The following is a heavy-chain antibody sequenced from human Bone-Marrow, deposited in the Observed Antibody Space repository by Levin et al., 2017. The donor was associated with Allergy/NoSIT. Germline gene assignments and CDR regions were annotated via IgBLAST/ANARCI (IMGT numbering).Heavy chain of an antibody. CDR1: GFTFSDYY. V-gene: IGHV3-11*05. D-gene: IGHD6-19*01. CDR3: ARGSMAVAGTIRAFDI. J-gene: IGHJ3*02. Sequence: GESLKISCAASGFTFSDYYMSWIRQAPGKGLEWVSYISSSSSFTNYAESVKGRFTISRDNAKNSLYLHMNSLRAEDTAVYYCARGSMAVAGTIRAFDIWGQGTMVTVSS. CDR2: ISSSSSFT.